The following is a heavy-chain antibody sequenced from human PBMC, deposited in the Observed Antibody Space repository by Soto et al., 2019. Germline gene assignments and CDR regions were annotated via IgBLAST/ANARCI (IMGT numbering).Heavy chain of an antibody. J-gene: IGHJ6*03. D-gene: IGHD2-2*01. CDR3: ARGSDIVVVPAAQAHYYYYYYMDV. V-gene: IGHV3-21*01. Sequence: GGSLRLSCAASGFTFSSYSMNWVRQAPGKGLEWVSSISSSSSYIYYADSVKGRFTISRDNAKNSLYLQMNSLRAEDTAVYYCARGSDIVVVPAAQAHYYYYYYMDVWGKGTTVTVSS. CDR1: GFTFSSYS. CDR2: ISSSSSYI.